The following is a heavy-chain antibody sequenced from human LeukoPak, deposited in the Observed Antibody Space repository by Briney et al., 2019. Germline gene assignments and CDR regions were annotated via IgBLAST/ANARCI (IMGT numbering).Heavy chain of an antibody. CDR3: ARMYSSSSFFDY. D-gene: IGHD6-6*01. CDR2: IYYSGST. V-gene: IGHV4-59*01. Sequence: PSETLSLTCTVSGGSISSYYWSWIRQPPGKGLEWIGYIYYSGSTNYNPSLKSRVTISVDTSKNQFSLKLSSVTAADTAVYYCARMYSSSSFFDYWGQGILVTVSS. J-gene: IGHJ4*02. CDR1: GGSISSYY.